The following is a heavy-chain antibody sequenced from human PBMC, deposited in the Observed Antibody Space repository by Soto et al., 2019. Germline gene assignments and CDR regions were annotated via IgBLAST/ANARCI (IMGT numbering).Heavy chain of an antibody. CDR3: AKSDPLLKIGLERGCYFDY. D-gene: IGHD1-1*01. CDR1: GFTFSSYA. CDR2: ISGSGGST. V-gene: IGHV3-23*01. J-gene: IGHJ4*02. Sequence: EVQLLESGGGLVQPGGSLRLSCAASGFTFSSYAMSWVRQAPGKGLEWVSAISGSGGSTYYADSVKGRFTISRDNSKNTLYLQMNSLRAEDTAVYYCAKSDPLLKIGLERGCYFDYWGQGTLVTVSS.